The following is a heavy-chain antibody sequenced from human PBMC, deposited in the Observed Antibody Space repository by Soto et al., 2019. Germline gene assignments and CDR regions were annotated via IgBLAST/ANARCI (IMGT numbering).Heavy chain of an antibody. J-gene: IGHJ6*02. CDR1: GYSFTSYW. CDR3: ARHSASLTYYYGMDV. Sequence: PGESLKISCKGSGYSFTSYWICWVRQMPGKGLEWMGRIDPSDSYTNYSPSFQGHVTISADKSISTAYLQWSSLKASDTAMYYCARHSASLTYYYGMDVWGQGTTVTVSS. CDR2: IDPSDSYT. V-gene: IGHV5-10-1*01. D-gene: IGHD6-13*01.